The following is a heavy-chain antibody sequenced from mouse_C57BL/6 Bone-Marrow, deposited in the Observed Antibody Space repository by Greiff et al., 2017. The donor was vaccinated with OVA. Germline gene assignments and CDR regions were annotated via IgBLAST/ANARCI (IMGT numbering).Heavy chain of an antibody. CDR2: ISYDGSN. CDR3: ARDREGY. CDR1: GYSITSGYY. Sequence: EVNLQESGPGLVKPSQSLSLTCSVTGYSITSGYYWNWIRQFPGNKLEWMGYISYDGSNNYNPSLKNRISITRDTSKNQFFLKLNSVTTEDTATYYCARDREGYWGQGTTLTVSS. V-gene: IGHV3-6*01. J-gene: IGHJ2*01.